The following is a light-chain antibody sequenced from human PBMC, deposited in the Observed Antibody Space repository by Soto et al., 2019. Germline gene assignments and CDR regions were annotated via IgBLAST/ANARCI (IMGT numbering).Light chain of an antibody. Sequence: EIVLTRSPGTLSLSPGERATLSCRASQSVSSSYLAWHQHKPGLAPRLLIYGGSRRATGIPDRFSGSVSGTDFTLTISRLEPEDFAVYYCQQYGYLITFGQGTRLEIK. J-gene: IGKJ5*01. V-gene: IGKV3-20*01. CDR2: GGS. CDR1: QSVSSSY. CDR3: QQYGYLIT.